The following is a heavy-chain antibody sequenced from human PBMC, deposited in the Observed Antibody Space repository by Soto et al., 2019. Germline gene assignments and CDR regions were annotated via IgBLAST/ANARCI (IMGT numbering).Heavy chain of an antibody. D-gene: IGHD3-10*01. Sequence: GGSLRLSCTASGFTFGDYAMSWFRQATGKGLEWVGFIRSKAYGGTTEYAASVKGRFTISRDDSKSIAYLQMNSLKTEETAVYYCTRDSGADYYGMDVWGQGTTVTVSS. CDR3: TRDSGADYYGMDV. CDR1: GFTFGDYA. J-gene: IGHJ6*02. V-gene: IGHV3-49*03. CDR2: IRSKAYGGTT.